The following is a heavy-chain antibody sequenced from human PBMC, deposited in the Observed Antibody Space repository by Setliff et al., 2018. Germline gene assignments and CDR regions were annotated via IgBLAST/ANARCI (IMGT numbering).Heavy chain of an antibody. V-gene: IGHV3-48*01. CDR1: GFTFSSYS. CDR2: ISYSSGSI. J-gene: IGHJ6*03. CDR3: VRALAYYYMDV. Sequence: GGPLRLSCEASGFTFSSYSMNWVRQAPGKGLEWVAHISYSSGSISYADSVKGRFTISRDNAKNSLYLQMNSLRAEDTAIYYCVRALAYYYMDVWGKGTTVTVSS.